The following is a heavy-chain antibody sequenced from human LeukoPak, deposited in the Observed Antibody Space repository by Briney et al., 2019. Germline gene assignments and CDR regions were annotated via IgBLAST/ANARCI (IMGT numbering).Heavy chain of an antibody. CDR3: ARSSGYRFDP. V-gene: IGHV3-74*01. Sequence: GGSLRLSCAASGFTFSSYWMHWVRQAPGKGLVWVSRINRDGSSISYADSVKGRFTISRDNAKNTLYLQMNSLRAEDTAVYYCARSSGYRFDPWGQGTLVTVSS. CDR2: INRDGSSI. D-gene: IGHD5-18*01. J-gene: IGHJ5*02. CDR1: GFTFSSYW.